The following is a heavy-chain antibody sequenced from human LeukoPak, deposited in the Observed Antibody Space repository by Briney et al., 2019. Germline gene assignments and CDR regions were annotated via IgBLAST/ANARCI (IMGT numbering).Heavy chain of an antibody. CDR2: VSSGSSTI. J-gene: IGHJ5*01. D-gene: IGHD4-17*01. CDR3: ARSAHDYGDYFNWFDS. V-gene: IGHV3-11*04. CDR1: GFTFSDYY. Sequence: GGSLRLSRAASGFTFSDYYMSWIRQAPGKALEWVSYVSSGSSTIYYADSGKGRFTISRDNSKNTLDLQMISLRVEDTAMYYCARSAHDYGDYFNWFDSWGQGTLVTVSS.